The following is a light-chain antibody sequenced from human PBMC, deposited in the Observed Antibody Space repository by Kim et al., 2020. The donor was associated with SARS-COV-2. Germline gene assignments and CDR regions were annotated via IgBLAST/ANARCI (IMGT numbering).Light chain of an antibody. Sequence: AAPRTQTSLTSAGEKLGDKYACADQQKPGRSPVLVIYQDSKRPSGIPERFSGANSGNTATLTISGTQAMDEADYYCQAWDSSTGVFGTGTKVTVL. CDR2: QDS. CDR3: QAWDSSTGV. J-gene: IGLJ1*01. V-gene: IGLV3-1*01. CDR1: KLGDKY.